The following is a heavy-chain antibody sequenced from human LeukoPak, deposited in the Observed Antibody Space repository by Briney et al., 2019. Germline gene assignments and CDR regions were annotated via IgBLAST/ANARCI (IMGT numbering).Heavy chain of an antibody. J-gene: IGHJ3*02. CDR3: ARDCGGDCSQAFDI. V-gene: IGHV3-7*05. Sequence: GGSLRLSCAASRFTLSNYWMSWVRQAPGKGLEWVADIKQDGTQKYYVDSVEGRFTISRDNAKNSLYLQMNSLRVEDTAVYYCARDCGGDCSQAFDIWGQGTMVTVSS. D-gene: IGHD2-21*02. CDR2: IKQDGTQK. CDR1: RFTLSNYW.